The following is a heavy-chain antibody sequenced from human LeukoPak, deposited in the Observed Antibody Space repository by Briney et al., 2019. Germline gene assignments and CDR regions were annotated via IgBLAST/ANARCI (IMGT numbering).Heavy chain of an antibody. CDR3: AKGSSGNYDDSFDY. CDR2: ISYDGSNK. CDR1: GFTFSRYG. D-gene: IGHD3-22*01. Sequence: PGGSLRLSCAASGFTFSRYGMHWVRQAPGKGLEWVAVISYDGSNKYYADSVKGRFTISRDNSKNTLYLQMNSLRAEDTAVYYCAKGSSGNYDDSFDYWGQGTLVTVSS. V-gene: IGHV3-30*18. J-gene: IGHJ4*02.